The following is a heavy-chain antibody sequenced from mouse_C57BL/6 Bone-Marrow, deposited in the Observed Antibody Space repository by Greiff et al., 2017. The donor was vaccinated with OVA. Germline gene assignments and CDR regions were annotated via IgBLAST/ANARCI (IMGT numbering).Heavy chain of an antibody. Sequence: QVQLKESGAELARPGASVKMSCKASGYTFTSYTMHWVKQRPGQGLEWIGYINPSSGYTEYNQKFKDKATLTADKSSSTAYMQLSSLTSEDSAVYYCARWGWLLRTWFAYWGQGTLVTVSA. CDR1: GYTFTSYT. J-gene: IGHJ3*01. V-gene: IGHV1-4*01. D-gene: IGHD2-3*01. CDR2: INPSSGYT. CDR3: ARWGWLLRTWFAY.